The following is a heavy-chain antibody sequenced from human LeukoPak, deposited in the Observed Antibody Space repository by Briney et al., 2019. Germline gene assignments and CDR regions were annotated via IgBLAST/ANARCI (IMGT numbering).Heavy chain of an antibody. V-gene: IGHV1-2*02. D-gene: IGHD3-10*01. CDR1: GYTFTDYY. CDR3: ARESAFDYYGSGSYDY. CDR2: MNPNSGGT. J-gene: IGHJ4*02. Sequence: ALVNVSCKASGYTFTDYYMHWVRQAPGQGREWMGGMNPNSGGTNYAQKFEGRLTMTRDTSISTAYMELSRLRSDDTAVYYCARESAFDYYGSGSYDYWGQGTLVTVSS.